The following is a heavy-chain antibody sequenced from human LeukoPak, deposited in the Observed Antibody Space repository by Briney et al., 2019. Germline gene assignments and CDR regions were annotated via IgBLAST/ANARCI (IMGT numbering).Heavy chain of an antibody. V-gene: IGHV4-59*01. D-gene: IGHD4-17*01. CDR3: ARVDYAFDP. Sequence: ASETLSLTCTVSGGSISSYYWSWIRQPPGKGLEWIGYIYYSGSTNYNPSLKSRVTISVDTSKNQFSLKLSSVTAADTAVYYCARVDYAFDPWGQGTLVTVSS. CDR2: IYYSGST. J-gene: IGHJ5*02. CDR1: GGSISSYY.